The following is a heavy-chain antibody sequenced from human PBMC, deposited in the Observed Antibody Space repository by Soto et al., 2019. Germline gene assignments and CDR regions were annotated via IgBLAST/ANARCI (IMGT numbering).Heavy chain of an antibody. V-gene: IGHV1-18*04. CDR2: ISAYNGNT. CDR3: ARESGGYDSPFRDNWFDP. Sequence: ASVKVSCKASGYTFTSYGISWVRQAPGQGLEWMGWISAYNGNTNYAQKLQGRVNMTTDTSTSTAYMELRSLRSDDTAVYYCARESGGYDSPFRDNWFDPWGQGTLVTVSS. CDR1: GYTFTSYG. J-gene: IGHJ5*02. D-gene: IGHD5-12*01.